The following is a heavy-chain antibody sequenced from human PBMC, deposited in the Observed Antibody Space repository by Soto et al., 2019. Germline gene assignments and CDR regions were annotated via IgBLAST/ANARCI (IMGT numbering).Heavy chain of an antibody. V-gene: IGHV2-5*01. CDR2: SYWNDAK. D-gene: IGHD5-12*01. J-gene: IGHJ2*01. CDR3: AHRGEFYSDYEYYWYFDL. CDR1: GFSLTTTGVG. Sequence: QLTLKESGPTLVKPTQTLTLTCTFSGFSLTTTGVGVGWIRQPPGKAMEWVALSYWNDAKHYSPSLKSRLTITKDTSKNQVVLRVTNLDPVDTATYYCAHRGEFYSDYEYYWYFDLWGRGTLVTVSS.